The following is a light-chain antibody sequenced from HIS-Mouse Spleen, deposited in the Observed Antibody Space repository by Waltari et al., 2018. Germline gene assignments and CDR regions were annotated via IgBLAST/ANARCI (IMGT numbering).Light chain of an antibody. CDR1: QSVLYSSNNKNY. J-gene: IGKJ2*01. CDR2: WAS. V-gene: IGKV4-1*01. Sequence: DIVMTQSPDSLAVSLGERATINYKSSQSVLYSSNNKNYLAWYQQKPGQPPKLLIYWASTRESGVPDRFSGSGSGTDFTLTISSLQAEDVAVYYCQQYYSTPYTFGQGTKLRSN. CDR3: QQYYSTPYT.